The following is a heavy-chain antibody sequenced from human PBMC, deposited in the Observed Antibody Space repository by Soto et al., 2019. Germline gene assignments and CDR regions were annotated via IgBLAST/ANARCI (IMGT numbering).Heavy chain of an antibody. V-gene: IGHV3-53*02. CDR3: AREINPGLTAAGNWFDL. Sequence: EVQLVETGGGLIQPGGSLRLSCAASGFTVSSNYMSWVRQAPGKGLEWVSVIYSGGTTYYADSVKGRFTISRDNSKNTLFLQMISLRAEDTAVSYCAREINPGLTAAGNWFDLWGQRTLVTVSS. J-gene: IGHJ5*02. D-gene: IGHD6-13*01. CDR1: GFTVSSNY. CDR2: IYSGGTT.